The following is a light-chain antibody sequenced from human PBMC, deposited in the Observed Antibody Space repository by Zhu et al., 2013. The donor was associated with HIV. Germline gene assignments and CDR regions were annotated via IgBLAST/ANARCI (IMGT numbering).Light chain of an antibody. CDR2: RAS. J-gene: IGKJ2*01. CDR1: QDISNY. V-gene: IGKV1-16*01. CDR3: QQYYSHLYT. Sequence: DIQMTQSPSSLSGSVGDRVTITCQASQDISNYLNWYQQKPGKAPKLLIHRASLLQSGVPSRFSANGSGTEFALTITDVQPDDFATYYCQQYYSHLYTFGPGDQVGH.